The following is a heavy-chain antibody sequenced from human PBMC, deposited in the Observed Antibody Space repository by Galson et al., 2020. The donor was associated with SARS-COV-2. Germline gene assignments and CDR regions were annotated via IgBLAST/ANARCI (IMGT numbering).Heavy chain of an antibody. V-gene: IGHV3-33*08. CDR1: GFIFSSYG. D-gene: IGHD6-13*01. Sequence: TGGSLRLSCAASGFIFSSYGMHWVRQAPGKGLEWVAVIWYDGSNKYYADSVKGRFTISRDNSKNTLYLQMNSLRVEDTAVYYCARDRAAAAGTGMDEWGQGTLVTVSS. J-gene: IGHJ4*02. CDR2: IWYDGSNK. CDR3: ARDRAAAAGTGMDE.